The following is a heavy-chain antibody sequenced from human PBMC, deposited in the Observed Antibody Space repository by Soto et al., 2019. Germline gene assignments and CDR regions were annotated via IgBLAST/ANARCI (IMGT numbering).Heavy chain of an antibody. V-gene: IGHV1-69*06. J-gene: IGHJ4*02. CDR2: IIPIFGTA. Sequence: QVQLVQSGAEVKKPGSSVKVSCKASGGTFSSYAISCVRQAPGQGLEWMGGIIPIFGTANYAQKFQGRVTITADKSTSTAYMELSSLRSEDTAVYYCARGGNVATGTTFYFDYWGQGTLVTVSS. D-gene: IGHD1-1*01. CDR1: GGTFSSYA. CDR3: ARGGNVATGTTFYFDY.